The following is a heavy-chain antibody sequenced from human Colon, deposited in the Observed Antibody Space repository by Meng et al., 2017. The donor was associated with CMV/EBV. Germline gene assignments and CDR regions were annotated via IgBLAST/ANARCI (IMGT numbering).Heavy chain of an antibody. V-gene: IGHV4-59*01. CDR2: IHDSEGT. CDR3: ARGGYESGKYLVLDY. J-gene: IGHJ4*02. D-gene: IGHD2-2*01. CDR1: DDSISSYY. Sequence: VPLQELGPGLVKPSQPLSLTCTVSDDSISSYYWTWIRQPSGKGLEWIGYIHDSEGTKYKPSLKSRVTISLDMSKSQFSLKLSSVTAADTAVYYCARGGYESGKYLVLDYWGQGALVTVSS.